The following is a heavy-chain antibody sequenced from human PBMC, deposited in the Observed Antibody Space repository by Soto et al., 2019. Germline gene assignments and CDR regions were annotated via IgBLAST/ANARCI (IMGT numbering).Heavy chain of an antibody. J-gene: IGHJ5*02. CDR3: ARGNDIVVVPAPRVNWFDP. CDR1: GGSFSGYY. D-gene: IGHD2-2*01. Sequence: PSETLSLTCAVYGGSFSGYYWSWIRQPPGKGLEWIGEINHSGSTNYNPSLKSRVTISVDTSKNQFSLKLSSVTAADTAVYYCARGNDIVVVPAPRVNWFDPWGQGTLVTVSS. V-gene: IGHV4-34*01. CDR2: INHSGST.